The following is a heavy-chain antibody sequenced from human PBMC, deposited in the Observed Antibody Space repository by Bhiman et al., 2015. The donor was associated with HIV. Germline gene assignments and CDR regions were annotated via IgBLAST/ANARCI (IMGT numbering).Heavy chain of an antibody. D-gene: IGHD3-3*02. J-gene: IGHJ6*02. CDR2: ISSDGGTK. CDR3: VREGAGITFLGGYYGMDV. CDR1: GFTFTTSA. Sequence: QPQLVESGGGVVQPGKSLRLSCTASGFTFTTSAVHWVRQAPGKGLEWVAVISSDGGTKYYTHAGGGRFTISRDNAKNSLYLQMNSLRAEDTAVYFCVREGAGITFLGGYYGMDVWGQGTAVTVSS. V-gene: IGHV3-30*04.